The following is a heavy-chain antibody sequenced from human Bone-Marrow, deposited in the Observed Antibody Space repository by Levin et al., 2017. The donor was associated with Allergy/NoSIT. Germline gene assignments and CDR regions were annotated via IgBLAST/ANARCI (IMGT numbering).Heavy chain of an antibody. Sequence: GESLKISCKGSGYNFSTYWIAWVRQMPGKGLEWMAIFSPGDSDTLYSPSFQGHVTISADKSIRTAYLQWNSLKASDTAMYYCARLLIRGTQYDSTIRGYFDYWGQGTLVAVSS. CDR3: ARLLIRGTQYDSTIRGYFDY. CDR2: FSPGDSDT. D-gene: IGHD3-16*01. J-gene: IGHJ4*02. V-gene: IGHV5-51*01. CDR1: GYNFSTYW.